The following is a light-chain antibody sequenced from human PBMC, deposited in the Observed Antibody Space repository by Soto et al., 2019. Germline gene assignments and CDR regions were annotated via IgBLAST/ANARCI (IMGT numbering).Light chain of an antibody. CDR1: QSVSSN. CDR2: GAS. J-gene: IGKJ4*01. CDR3: QQYGSSSLT. Sequence: EIVLTQSAATLSVSPGERATLSCRASQSVSSNLAWYQQKPGQAPRLLIYGASTRATGIPARFSGSGSGTDFTLTIIRLEPEDFSVYYCQQYGSSSLTFAGGTKVDIK. V-gene: IGKV3-15*01.